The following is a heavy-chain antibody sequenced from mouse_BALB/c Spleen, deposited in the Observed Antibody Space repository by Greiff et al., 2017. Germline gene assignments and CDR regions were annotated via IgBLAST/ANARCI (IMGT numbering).Heavy chain of an antibody. CDR2: IYPGDGDT. CDR3: ARWYDYEWYFDV. V-gene: IGHV1-87*01. Sequence: QVQLQQSGAELARPGASVKLSCKASGYTFTSYWMQWVKQRPGQGLEWIGAIYPGDGDTRYTQKFKGKATLTADKSSSTAYMQLSSLASEDSAVYYCARWYDYEWYFDVWGAGTTVTVSS. J-gene: IGHJ1*01. CDR1: GYTFTSYW. D-gene: IGHD2-4*01.